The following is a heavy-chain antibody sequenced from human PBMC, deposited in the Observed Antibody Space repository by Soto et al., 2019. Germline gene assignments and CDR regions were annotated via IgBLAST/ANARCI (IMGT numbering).Heavy chain of an antibody. J-gene: IGHJ6*02. CDR2: ISYDGDNK. CDR3: AKDREQLWLVPYYGMDV. CDR1: GFTFSTSG. V-gene: IGHV3-30*18. D-gene: IGHD5-18*01. Sequence: PGGSLRLSCAASGFTFSTSGMHWVSQAPGKGLEWVAMISYDGDNKYYTDSVKGRFTISRDNSKNTLYLEMNSLRDEDTAVYYGAKDREQLWLVPYYGMDVWGQGTTVTVSS.